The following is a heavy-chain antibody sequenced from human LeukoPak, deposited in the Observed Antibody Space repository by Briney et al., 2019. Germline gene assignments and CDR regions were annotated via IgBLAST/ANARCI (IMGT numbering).Heavy chain of an antibody. J-gene: IGHJ5*02. V-gene: IGHV4-59*12. CDR1: GGSISSYY. CDR2: IYYSGST. D-gene: IGHD3-22*01. Sequence: SETLSLTYTVSGGSISSYYWSWIRQPPGKGLEWIGYIYYSGSTNYNPSLKSRVTMSVDTSKNQFSLKLSSVTAADTAVYYCARDFGTDSSGYYSNWFDPWGQGTLVTVSS. CDR3: ARDFGTDSSGYYSNWFDP.